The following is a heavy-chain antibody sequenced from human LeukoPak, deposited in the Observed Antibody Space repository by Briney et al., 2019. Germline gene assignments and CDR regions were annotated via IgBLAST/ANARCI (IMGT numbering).Heavy chain of an antibody. V-gene: IGHV3-21*01. Sequence: PGGSLRLSCAASGSTFSSYSMNWVRQAPGKGLEWVSSISSSSGYIYYADSVKGRFTISRDNAKNSVYLQMNSLRAEDTAVYYCARLVCSTIPCYGKFYFDSWGQGTLVPVSS. J-gene: IGHJ4*02. CDR3: ARLVCSTIPCYGKFYFDS. CDR2: ISSSSGYI. CDR1: GSTFSSYS. D-gene: IGHD2-2*01.